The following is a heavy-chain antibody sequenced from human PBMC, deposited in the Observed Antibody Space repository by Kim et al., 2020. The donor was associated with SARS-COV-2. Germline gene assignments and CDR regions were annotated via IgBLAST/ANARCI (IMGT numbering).Heavy chain of an antibody. D-gene: IGHD6-13*01. V-gene: IGHV3-30*07. CDR3: ARDQSAGYSSSWNDY. Sequence: ADSVKGRFAISRDNSKNTLYLQMNRLRAEDTAVYYCARDQSAGYSSSWNDYWGQGTLVTVSS. J-gene: IGHJ4*02.